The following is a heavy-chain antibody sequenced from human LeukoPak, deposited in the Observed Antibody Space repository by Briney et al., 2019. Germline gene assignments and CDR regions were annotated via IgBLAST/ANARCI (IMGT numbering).Heavy chain of an antibody. D-gene: IGHD4-17*01. CDR2: TYYSGST. Sequence: SETLSLTCTVSGGSISNYYWSWIRQPPGKGLEWIGYTYYSGSTNYNPSPKSRVIISVDTSKNQFSLKLSSVAAADTAVYYCARDYGDYFDYWGQGTLVTVSS. J-gene: IGHJ4*02. CDR1: GGSISNYY. V-gene: IGHV4-59*01. CDR3: ARDYGDYFDY.